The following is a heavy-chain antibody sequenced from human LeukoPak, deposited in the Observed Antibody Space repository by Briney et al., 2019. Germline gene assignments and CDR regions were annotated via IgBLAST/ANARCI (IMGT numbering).Heavy chain of an antibody. D-gene: IGHD3-10*01. CDR1: GFTFSSYA. V-gene: IGHV3-23*01. CDR3: AKRGFDGSGSYYSRD. J-gene: IGHJ4*02. CDR2: ITGNGASR. Sequence: PGGSLRLSCAASGFTFSSYAMNWVRQAPGKGLEWVSTITGNGASRYYADSVRGRSTISRDNSNNTLSLQMNSLRAEDTAVYYCAKRGFDGSGSYYSRDWGQGTLVTVSS.